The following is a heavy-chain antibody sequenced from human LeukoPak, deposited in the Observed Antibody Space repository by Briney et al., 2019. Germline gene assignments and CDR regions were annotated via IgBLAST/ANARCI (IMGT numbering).Heavy chain of an antibody. CDR3: ARVSVVGATPVDY. D-gene: IGHD1-26*01. CDR2: IIPILGIA. J-gene: IGHJ4*02. Sequence: SVKVSCKASGGTFSSYAISWVRQAPGQGLEWVGRIIPILGIANYAQKFQGRVTITADKSTSTAYMELSSLRSEDTAVYYCARVSVVGATPVDYWGQGTLVTVSS. V-gene: IGHV1-69*04. CDR1: GGTFSSYA.